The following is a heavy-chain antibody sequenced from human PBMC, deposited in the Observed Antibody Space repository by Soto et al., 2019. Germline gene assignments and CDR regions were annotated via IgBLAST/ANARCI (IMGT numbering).Heavy chain of an antibody. D-gene: IGHD2-2*01. V-gene: IGHV1-3*01. CDR2: INAGNGNT. Sequence: AXVKVSCKASGYTFTSYAMHWVRQAPGQRLEWMGWINAGNGNTKYSQKFQGRVTITRDTSASTAYMELSSLRSEDTAVYYCARVGPFCSSTSCRYLNWFGPWGQGTLVTVSS. CDR3: ARVGPFCSSTSCRYLNWFGP. CDR1: GYTFTSYA. J-gene: IGHJ5*02.